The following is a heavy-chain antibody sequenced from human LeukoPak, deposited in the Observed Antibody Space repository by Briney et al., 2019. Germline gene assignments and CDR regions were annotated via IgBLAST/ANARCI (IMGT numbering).Heavy chain of an antibody. D-gene: IGHD3-22*01. CDR2: IYYSGST. CDR1: GGSISSGDYY. CDR3: ASGYYDSSGYYPFDY. V-gene: IGHV4-30-4*01. Sequence: SETLSLTCTVSGGSISSGDYYWSWIRQPPGKGLEWIGYIYYSGSTYYNPSLESRVTISVDTSKNQFSLKLSSVTAADTAVYYCASGYYDSSGYYPFDYWGQGTLVTVSS. J-gene: IGHJ4*02.